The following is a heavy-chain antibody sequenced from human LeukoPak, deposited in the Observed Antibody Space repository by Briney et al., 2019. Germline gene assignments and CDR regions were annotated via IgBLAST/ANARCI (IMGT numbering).Heavy chain of an antibody. CDR2: INHNGNVN. CDR3: ARGGGLDV. Sequence: GGSLRLSCAASGFSFSSYWMNWARQAPGKGLEWVASINHNGNVNYYVDSVKGRFTISRDNAKNSLYLQMSNLRAEDTAVYFCARGGGLDVWGQGATVTVSS. CDR1: GFSFSSYW. V-gene: IGHV3-7*03. J-gene: IGHJ6*02. D-gene: IGHD3-16*01.